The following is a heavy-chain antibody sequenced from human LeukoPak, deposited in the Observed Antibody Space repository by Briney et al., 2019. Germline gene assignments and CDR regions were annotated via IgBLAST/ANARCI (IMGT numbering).Heavy chain of an antibody. CDR1: GFIFSSYW. D-gene: IGHD3-10*01. CDR2: INSDGSST. J-gene: IGHJ4*02. Sequence: GGSLRLSCAASGFIFSSYWMHWVRHVPGKGLVWVSRINSDGSSTIYADSVKGRFTISRDNAKNTLYLQMNSLRAEDTAVCYCARGRGSGSSDYWGQGTLVTVSS. CDR3: ARGRGSGSSDY. V-gene: IGHV3-74*01.